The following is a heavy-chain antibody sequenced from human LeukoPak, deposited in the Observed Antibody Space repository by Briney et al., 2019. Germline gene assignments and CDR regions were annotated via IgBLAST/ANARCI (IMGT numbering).Heavy chain of an antibody. Sequence: SQTLSLTCTVSGGSISSGDYYWSWIRQPPGKGLEWIGYVSYTGGTNCNPSLKSRVTISLDTSKNQFSLRLSSVTAADTAVYYCASARMTSVTEFDYWGQGTLVTVSS. CDR3: ASARMTSVTEFDY. V-gene: IGHV4-61*08. CDR2: VSYTGGT. D-gene: IGHD4-17*01. CDR1: GGSISSGDYY. J-gene: IGHJ4*02.